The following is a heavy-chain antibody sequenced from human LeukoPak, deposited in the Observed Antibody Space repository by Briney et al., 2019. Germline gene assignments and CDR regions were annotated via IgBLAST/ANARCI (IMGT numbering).Heavy chain of an antibody. J-gene: IGHJ3*02. Sequence: ASVKVSCKASGYTFTSYGISWVQQAPGQGLEWMGWISAYNGNTNYAQKLQGRVTMTTDTSTSTAYMELRSLRSDDTAMYYCARDYFDSSGYQGEAFDIWGQGTMVTVSS. CDR3: ARDYFDSSGYQGEAFDI. V-gene: IGHV1-18*01. D-gene: IGHD3-22*01. CDR2: ISAYNGNT. CDR1: GYTFTSYG.